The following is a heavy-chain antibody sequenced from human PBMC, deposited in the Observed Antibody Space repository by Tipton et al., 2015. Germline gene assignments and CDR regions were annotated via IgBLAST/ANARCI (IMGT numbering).Heavy chain of an antibody. CDR2: IHYSGST. Sequence: TLSLTCTVSSDSINKYYWSWIRQPPGKELEWIGYIHYSGSTNYNPSLKSRVTISVDTSKTQFSLHLSSVTAADTAVYYCARARGLRAGLVDSWGQGTLVTVSS. D-gene: IGHD3/OR15-3a*01. V-gene: IGHV4-59*01. CDR3: ARARGLRAGLVDS. CDR1: SDSINKYY. J-gene: IGHJ4*02.